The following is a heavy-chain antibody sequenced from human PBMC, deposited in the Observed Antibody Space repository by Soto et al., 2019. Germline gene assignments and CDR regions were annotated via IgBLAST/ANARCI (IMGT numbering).Heavy chain of an antibody. Sequence: DVQLVESGGGLVQPGGSLKLSCAASGFTLSGSAMHWVRQASGKGLEWVGRIRDKANSYATAYGASVKGRFTISRDDSKNTAYLQINSLKTEDTALYYCAKDREYSSSSIHYYYGMDVWGQGTTVTVSS. CDR2: IRDKANSYAT. J-gene: IGHJ6*02. CDR1: GFTLSGSA. V-gene: IGHV3-73*02. CDR3: AKDREYSSSSIHYYYGMDV. D-gene: IGHD6-6*01.